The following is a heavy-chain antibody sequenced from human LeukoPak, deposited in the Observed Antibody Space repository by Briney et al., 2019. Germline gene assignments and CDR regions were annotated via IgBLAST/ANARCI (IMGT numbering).Heavy chain of an antibody. CDR2: IYTSGST. Sequence: SETLSLTCTVSGGSISSYYWSWIRQPAGKGLEWIWRIYTSGSTNYNPSLKSRVTMSVDTSKNQFSLKLSSVTAADTAVYYCARGIAAAGMFWFDPWGQGTLVTVSS. J-gene: IGHJ5*02. V-gene: IGHV4-4*07. CDR3: ARGIAAAGMFWFDP. CDR1: GGSISSYY. D-gene: IGHD6-13*01.